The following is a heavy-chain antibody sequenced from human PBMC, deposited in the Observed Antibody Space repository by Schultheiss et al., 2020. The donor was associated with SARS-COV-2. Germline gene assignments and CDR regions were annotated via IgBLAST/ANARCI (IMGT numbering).Heavy chain of an antibody. Sequence: SETLSLTCTVSGGSISSGAYYWSWIRQHPGKGLEWIGYIYYSGSTYYNPSLKSRVTISVDTSKNQFSLKLSSVTAADTAVYYCAGGVVLDAFDIWGQGTTVTVSS. D-gene: IGHD2-21*01. V-gene: IGHV4-31*03. J-gene: IGHJ3*02. CDR2: IYYSGST. CDR3: AGGVVLDAFDI. CDR1: GGSISSGAYY.